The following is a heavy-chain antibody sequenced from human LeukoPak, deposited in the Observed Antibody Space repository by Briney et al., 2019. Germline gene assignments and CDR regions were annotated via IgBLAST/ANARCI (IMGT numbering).Heavy chain of an antibody. D-gene: IGHD6-13*01. Sequence: QTLSLTCAISGDSVSNNSAAWNWIRQSPSRGLEWLGRTYYRSKWYNDYAVSVKSRITINPHTSKNQFSLQLNSVTPEDTAVYYCARDPLAAAGTSWFDPWGQGTLVTVSS. V-gene: IGHV6-1*01. CDR1: GDSVSNNSAA. CDR3: ARDPLAAAGTSWFDP. J-gene: IGHJ5*02. CDR2: TYYRSKWYN.